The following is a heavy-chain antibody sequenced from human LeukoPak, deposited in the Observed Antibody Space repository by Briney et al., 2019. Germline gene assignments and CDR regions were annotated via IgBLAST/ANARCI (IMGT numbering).Heavy chain of an antibody. CDR3: AKGLYYDSSGPFDY. D-gene: IGHD3-22*01. Sequence: PGGSLRLSCAASGFTFDDYAMPWVRHAPGKGLEWVSGISWNSGSIGYADSVKGRFTISRDNAKNSLYLQMNSLRAEDTALYYCAKGLYYDSSGPFDYWGQGTLVTVSS. CDR1: GFTFDDYA. CDR2: ISWNSGSI. J-gene: IGHJ4*02. V-gene: IGHV3-9*01.